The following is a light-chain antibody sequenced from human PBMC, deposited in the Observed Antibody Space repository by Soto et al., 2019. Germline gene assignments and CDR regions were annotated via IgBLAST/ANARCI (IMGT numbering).Light chain of an antibody. CDR2: GAS. CDR1: QSVSSN. V-gene: IGKV3-15*01. CDR3: QQYNPRPPWP. J-gene: IGKJ1*01. Sequence: EIVMTQSPATLSVSPGERATLSCRASQSVSSNLAWYQQKPGQAPRLLIYGASTRGTGIPARFSGRGSGTAFPLTISSLRSEDLAGYYCQQYNPRPPWPSGPGTELEL.